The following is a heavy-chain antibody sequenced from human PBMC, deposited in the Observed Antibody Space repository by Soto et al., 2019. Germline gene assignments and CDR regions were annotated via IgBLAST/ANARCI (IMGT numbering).Heavy chain of an antibody. Sequence: EVQLVQSGGEVKKPGESLKISCKGSGYVFNHYWIAWVRQMPGKGLEWMGIIYPNDADTRYSPSFQGQVTISADKSTSTAYLQCTSLRPSDTAIYYCARVPSVVAPGNDYFGLDVWGQGTTVTVSS. CDR2: IYPNDADT. D-gene: IGHD3-9*01. J-gene: IGHJ6*02. CDR3: ARVPSVVAPGNDYFGLDV. V-gene: IGHV5-51*01. CDR1: GYVFNHYW.